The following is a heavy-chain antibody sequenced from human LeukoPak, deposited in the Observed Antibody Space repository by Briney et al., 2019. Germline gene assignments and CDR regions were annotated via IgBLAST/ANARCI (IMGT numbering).Heavy chain of an antibody. J-gene: IGHJ5*02. V-gene: IGHV1-2*06. CDR1: ESMFTYYH. CDR2: INRNSGDT. Sequence: ASVKVSCKASESMFTYYHMHWVRQAPGQGLEWMGRINRNSGDTKYAQKFRGRVTMTRDTSISTTYMELTSLRSDDTAVYYCGLVTPGNWWFDPWGQGTLVTVSS. CDR3: GLVTPGNWWFDP. D-gene: IGHD2-21*02.